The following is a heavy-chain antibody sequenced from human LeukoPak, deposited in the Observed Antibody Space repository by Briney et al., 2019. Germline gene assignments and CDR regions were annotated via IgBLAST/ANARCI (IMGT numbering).Heavy chain of an antibody. J-gene: IGHJ4*02. D-gene: IGHD1-14*01. V-gene: IGHV3-9*01. CDR2: ISWNSGSI. CDR3: AKDIATGNRLYYFDY. CDR1: GFTFDDYA. Sequence: PGRSLRLSCAASGFTFDDYAMHWVRQAPGKGLEWVSGISWNSGSIGYADSVKGRFTISRDNAKNSLYLQMTRLRAQDTALYYCAKDIATGNRLYYFDYWGQGTLVTVSS.